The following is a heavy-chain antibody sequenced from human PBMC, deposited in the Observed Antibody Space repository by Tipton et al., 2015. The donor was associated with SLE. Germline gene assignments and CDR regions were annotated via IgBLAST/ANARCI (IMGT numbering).Heavy chain of an antibody. V-gene: IGHV4-59*11. D-gene: IGHD3-16*01. J-gene: IGHJ3*02. CDR3: AIPRTSYDAFDI. CDR2: IYYSGST. CDR1: GGSISSHY. Sequence: LRLSCTVSGGSISSHYWSWIRQPPGKGLEWIGYIYYSGSTNYNPSLKSRVTISVDTSKNQFSLKLSSVTAADTAVYYCAIPRTSYDAFDIWGQETMVTVSS.